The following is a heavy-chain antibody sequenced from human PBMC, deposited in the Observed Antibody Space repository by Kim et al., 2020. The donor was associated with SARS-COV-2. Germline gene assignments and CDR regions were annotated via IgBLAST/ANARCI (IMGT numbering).Heavy chain of an antibody. J-gene: IGHJ4*02. CDR2: IHASGNT. V-gene: IGHV4-4*07. Sequence: SETLSLICTVSGGSFSSYRWSWIRQSAGKGLEWIGRIHASGNTNYNPSLKSRLTMSVDASQHQMSLKLSSVTAADTAMYYCARQVAGTDRRFDYWGEGILLTVSS. CDR1: GGSFSSYR. D-gene: IGHD6-19*01. CDR3: ARQVAGTDRRFDY.